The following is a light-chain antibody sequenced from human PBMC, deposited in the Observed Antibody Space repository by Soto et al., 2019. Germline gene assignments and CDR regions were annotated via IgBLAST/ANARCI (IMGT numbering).Light chain of an antibody. CDR3: QTWDTGIGV. CDR2: LNGDGSH. J-gene: IGLJ3*02. Sequence: QLVLTQSPSASASLGASVKLTCTLSSGHNSYAIAWHQQQSEKGPRYLMKLNGDGSHSKGDGIPDRFSGSSSGADRYLTISSLQSEDEADYYCQTWDTGIGVFGGGTKLTVL. CDR1: SGHNSYA. V-gene: IGLV4-69*01.